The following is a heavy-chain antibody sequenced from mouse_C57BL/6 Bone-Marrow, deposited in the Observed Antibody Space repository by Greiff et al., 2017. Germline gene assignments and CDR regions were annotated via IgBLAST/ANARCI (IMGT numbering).Heavy chain of an antibody. V-gene: IGHV1-63*01. CDR1: GYTFTNYW. CDR2: IYPGGGYT. D-gene: IGHD4-1*01. Sequence: QVQLQQSGAELVRPGTSVKMSCKASGYTFTNYWIGWSKQRPGHGLAWIGDIYPGGGYTNDNEKFKGKATLTADKSSSTAYMQFSSLTSEDSAIYYCARLTGTGYYFDYWGQGTTLTVSS. CDR3: ARLTGTGYYFDY. J-gene: IGHJ2*01.